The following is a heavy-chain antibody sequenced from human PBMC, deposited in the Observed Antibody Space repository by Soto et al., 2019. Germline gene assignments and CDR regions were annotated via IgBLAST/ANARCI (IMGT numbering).Heavy chain of an antibody. CDR2: MNPNSGNT. D-gene: IGHD6-19*01. CDR3: ARSVAVALGPYYFDY. J-gene: IGHJ4*02. Sequence: ASVKVSCKASGYTFTSYDINWVRQATGQGREWMGWMNPNSGNTGYAQKFQGRVTMTRNTSISTAYMGLSSLRSEDTAVYYCARSVAVALGPYYFDYWGQGTLVTVSS. V-gene: IGHV1-8*01. CDR1: GYTFTSYD.